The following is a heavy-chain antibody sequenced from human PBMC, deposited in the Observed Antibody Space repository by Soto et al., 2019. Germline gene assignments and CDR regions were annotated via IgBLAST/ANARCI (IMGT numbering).Heavy chain of an antibody. Sequence: AGESLKISCKGSGYTFTNYWIGWVRQMPGKGLEWMGIIYPGDSDTKYNPSFQGQVTISADKSISTAYLQWSSLKASDTAMYYCARRDSSGYISTFDIWGQGTMVTVSS. V-gene: IGHV5-51*01. D-gene: IGHD3-22*01. CDR2: IYPGDSDT. CDR3: ARRDSSGYISTFDI. CDR1: GYTFTNYW. J-gene: IGHJ3*02.